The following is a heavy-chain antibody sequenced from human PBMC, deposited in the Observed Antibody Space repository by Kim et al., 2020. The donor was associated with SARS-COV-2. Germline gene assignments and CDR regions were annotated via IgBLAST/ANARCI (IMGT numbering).Heavy chain of an antibody. CDR2: IYYSGST. D-gene: IGHD3-16*01. V-gene: IGHV4-39*01. J-gene: IGHJ4*02. CDR1: GGSISSSSYY. Sequence: SETLSLTCTVSGGSISSSSYYWGWILQPPGKGLEWIGSIYYSGSTYYNPSLKSRVTISVDTSKNQFSLKLSSVTAADTAVYYCARRALGERTFYYWGQAT. CDR3: ARRALGERTFYY.